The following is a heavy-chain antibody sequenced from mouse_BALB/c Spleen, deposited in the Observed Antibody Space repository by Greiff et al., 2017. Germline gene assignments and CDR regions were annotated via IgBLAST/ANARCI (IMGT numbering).Heavy chain of an antibody. Sequence: DVKLVESGGGLVQPGGSRKLSCAASGFTFSSFGMHWVRQAPEKGLEWVAYISSGSSTIYYADTVKGRFTISRDNPKNTLFLQMTSLRSEDTAMYYCARSYYGNPAWFAYWGQGTLVTVSA. V-gene: IGHV5-17*02. CDR2: ISSGSSTI. CDR1: GFTFSSFG. D-gene: IGHD2-10*01. CDR3: ARSYYGNPAWFAY. J-gene: IGHJ3*01.